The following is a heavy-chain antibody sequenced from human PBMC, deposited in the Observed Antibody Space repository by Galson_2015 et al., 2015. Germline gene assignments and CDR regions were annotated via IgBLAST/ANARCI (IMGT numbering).Heavy chain of an antibody. Sequence: SLRLSCAASGFTFSSYAMHWVRQAPGKGLEWVAVISYDGSNKYYADSVKGRFTISRDNSKNTLYLQMNSLRAEDTAVYYCARDAIELDYLDYWGQGTLVTVSS. CDR3: ARDAIELDYLDY. D-gene: IGHD1-1*01. CDR2: ISYDGSNK. V-gene: IGHV3-30-3*01. CDR1: GFTFSSYA. J-gene: IGHJ4*02.